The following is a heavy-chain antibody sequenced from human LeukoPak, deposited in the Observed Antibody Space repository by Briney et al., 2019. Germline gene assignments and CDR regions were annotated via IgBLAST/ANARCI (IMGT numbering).Heavy chain of an antibody. D-gene: IGHD3-22*01. CDR2: ISSSGSTI. J-gene: IGHJ3*02. Sequence: GGSLRLSCAASGFTFSDYYMSWIRQAPGKGLEWVSYISSSGSTIYYADSVKGRFTISRDNAKNSLYLQMNSLRAEDTAVYYCARDETTGITMIVENAFDIWGQGTMVTVSS. CDR3: ARDETTGITMIVENAFDI. V-gene: IGHV3-11*01. CDR1: GFTFSDYY.